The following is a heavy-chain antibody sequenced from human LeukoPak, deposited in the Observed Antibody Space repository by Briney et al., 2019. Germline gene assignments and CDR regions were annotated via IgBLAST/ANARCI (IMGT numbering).Heavy chain of an antibody. CDR1: GFSFSSYG. D-gene: IGHD5-18*01. V-gene: IGHV3-30*03. CDR2: MSYDGSNK. Sequence: GGSLRLSCAASGFSFSSYGMHWVRQAPGKGLEWVAVMSYDGSNKYYADSVKGRFTISRDNSKKTVYLQMNSLRTEDTAVYYCARDGYDLDTPMVSTIFDSWGQGTLVTVSS. CDR3: ARDGYDLDTPMVSTIFDS. J-gene: IGHJ4*02.